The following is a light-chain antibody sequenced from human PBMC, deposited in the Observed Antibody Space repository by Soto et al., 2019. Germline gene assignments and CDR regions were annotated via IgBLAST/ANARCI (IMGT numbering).Light chain of an antibody. J-gene: IGKJ5*01. CDR1: QSVNSN. CDR2: GIS. CDR3: QQYSKWPIT. Sequence: EMLKTQSLAILAVSPGDSAPPSCRASQSVNSNYLAWYQQHPGQPPRVLIYGISTRATGIPARFSGSGSGTEFSLTISSLQSEDFAVYYCQQYSKWPITFGQGTRLEIK. V-gene: IGKV3-15*01.